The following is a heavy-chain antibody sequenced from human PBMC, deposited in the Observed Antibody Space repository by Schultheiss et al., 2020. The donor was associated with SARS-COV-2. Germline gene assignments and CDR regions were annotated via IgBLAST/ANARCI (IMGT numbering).Heavy chain of an antibody. Sequence: GGSLRLSCAASGFTFSSYAMSWVRQAPGKGLEWVSAISGSGGSTYYADSVKGRFTISRDNSKNTLYLQMNSLRAEDTAVYYCAKDQGSGGYSTSDYWGQGTLVTVSS. D-gene: IGHD2-15*01. J-gene: IGHJ4*02. CDR1: GFTFSSYA. CDR3: AKDQGSGGYSTSDY. CDR2: ISGSGGST. V-gene: IGHV3-23*01.